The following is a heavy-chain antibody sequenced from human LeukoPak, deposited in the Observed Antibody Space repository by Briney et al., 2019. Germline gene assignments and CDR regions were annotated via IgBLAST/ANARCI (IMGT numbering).Heavy chain of an antibody. CDR3: ASGRQYYYYMDV. CDR1: GGSINTDNYD. Sequence: PSQTLSLTCTVSGGSINTDNYDWSWIRQPAGKGLEWIGRIYSSGSTNYNPSLKSRVTISIDKSKNQFSLDLSSLTAADTAVYYCASGRQYYYYMDVWGKGTTVTVSS. V-gene: IGHV4-61*02. J-gene: IGHJ6*03. CDR2: IYSSGST.